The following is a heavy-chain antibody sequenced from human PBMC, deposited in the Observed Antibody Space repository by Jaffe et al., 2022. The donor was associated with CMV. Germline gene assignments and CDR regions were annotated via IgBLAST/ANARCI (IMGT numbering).Heavy chain of an antibody. Sequence: QVQLQQWGAGLLKPSETLSLTCAVYGGSFSGYYWSWIRQPPGKGLEWIGEINHSGSTNYNPSLKSRVTISVDTSKNQFSLKLSSVTAADTAVYYCARGRWDSSGYRYFDYWGQGTLVTVSS. CDR1: GGSFSGYY. D-gene: IGHD3-22*01. V-gene: IGHV4-34*01. CDR2: INHSGST. J-gene: IGHJ4*02. CDR3: ARGRWDSSGYRYFDY.